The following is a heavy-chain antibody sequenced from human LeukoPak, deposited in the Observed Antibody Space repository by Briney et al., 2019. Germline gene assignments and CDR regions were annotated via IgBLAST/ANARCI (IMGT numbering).Heavy chain of an antibody. CDR3: ARDYDGIAAAGIPRYYYYGMDV. CDR2: IYTSGST. V-gene: IGHV4-61*02. CDR1: GGSLSSGDYY. Sequence: SQTLSLTCTVSGGSLSSGDYYWSWIRQPAGKGLERIGRIYTSGSTNYNPSLKSRVTMSVDTSKNQFSLKLSSVTAADTAVYYCARDYDGIAAAGIPRYYYYGMDVWGQGTTVTVSS. J-gene: IGHJ6*02. D-gene: IGHD6-13*01.